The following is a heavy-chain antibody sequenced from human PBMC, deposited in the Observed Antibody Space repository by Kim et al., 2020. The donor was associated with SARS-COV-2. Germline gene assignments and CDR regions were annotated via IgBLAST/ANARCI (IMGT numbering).Heavy chain of an antibody. J-gene: IGHJ5*02. V-gene: IGHV4-59*08. Sequence: NPPRRSRVTLSEDTSKNQFSLKLSSVTAADTAVYYCARHAIGESLNWFDPWGQGTLVTVSS. CDR3: ARHAIGESLNWFDP. D-gene: IGHD3-10*01.